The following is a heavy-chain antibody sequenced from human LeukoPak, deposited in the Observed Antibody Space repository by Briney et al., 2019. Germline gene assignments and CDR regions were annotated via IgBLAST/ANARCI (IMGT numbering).Heavy chain of an antibody. J-gene: IGHJ4*02. CDR3: ARELPREVTLDY. CDR1: GFTFSTFE. V-gene: IGHV3-74*01. Sequence: GGSLRLSCAASGFTFSTFEMHWVRQAPGKGLVWVPRINAEGSRIGYADSVKGRFTISRDNAKNTLYLQMNSLRAEDTAIYYCARELPREVTLDYWGQGTLVTVSS. D-gene: IGHD2-21*02. CDR2: INAEGSRI.